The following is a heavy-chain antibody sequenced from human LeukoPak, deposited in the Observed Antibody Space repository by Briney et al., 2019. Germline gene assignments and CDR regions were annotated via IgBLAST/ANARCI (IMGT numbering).Heavy chain of an antibody. J-gene: IGHJ4*02. CDR3: ARGSGSLVATDQDFDY. CDR2: INPNSGGT. CDR1: GYTFTGSY. V-gene: IGHV1-2*02. D-gene: IGHD1-26*01. Sequence: ASVKVSCKASGYTFTGSYMHWVRQAPGQGLEWMGWINPNSGGTNYAQKFQGRVTMTRDTSISTAYMELSRLRSDDTAVHYCARGSGSLVATDQDFDYWGQGTLVTVSS.